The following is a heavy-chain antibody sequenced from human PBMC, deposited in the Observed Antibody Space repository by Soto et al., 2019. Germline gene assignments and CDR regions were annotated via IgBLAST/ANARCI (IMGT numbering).Heavy chain of an antibody. CDR2: ISSSSSYI. J-gene: IGHJ6*03. D-gene: IGHD1-7*01. CDR1: GFTFSSYS. V-gene: IGHV3-21*01. CDR3: AREISGLELRNYYYYMDV. Sequence: GGSLRLSCAASGFTFSSYSMNWVRQAPGKGLEWVSSISSSSSYIYYADSVKGRFTISRDNAKNSLYLQMNSLRAEDTAVYYCAREISGLELRNYYYYMDVWGKGPTVTVSS.